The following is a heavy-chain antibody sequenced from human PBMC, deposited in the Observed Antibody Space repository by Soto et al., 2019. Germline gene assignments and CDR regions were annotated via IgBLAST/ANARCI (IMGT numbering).Heavy chain of an antibody. CDR2: IYYGGST. CDR1: GGSISSGGYY. Sequence: SETLSLTCTVSGGSISSGGYYWSWIRQHPGKGLEWIGYIYYGGSTYYNPSLKSRATISGDTSKNQFSLKLSSVTAADTAVYYCARGGYYYENSGQNAYDYWGQGILVTVYS. D-gene: IGHD3-22*01. CDR3: ARGGYYYENSGQNAYDY. J-gene: IGHJ4*01. V-gene: IGHV4-31*03.